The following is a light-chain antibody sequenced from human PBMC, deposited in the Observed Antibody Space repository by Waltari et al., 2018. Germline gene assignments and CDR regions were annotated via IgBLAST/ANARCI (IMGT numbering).Light chain of an antibody. V-gene: IGKV1-39*01. CDR3: QQGYMTPRT. CDR1: QSVRNF. J-gene: IGKJ1*01. Sequence: QSPSSLSASVGDRVTITCRASQSVRNFLNWYQQEPGKAPKLLIYATSSLQTGVPSRFSGSGSGTDFTLSISSLQPEDFAIYFCQQGYMTPRTFGQGTKVEIK. CDR2: ATS.